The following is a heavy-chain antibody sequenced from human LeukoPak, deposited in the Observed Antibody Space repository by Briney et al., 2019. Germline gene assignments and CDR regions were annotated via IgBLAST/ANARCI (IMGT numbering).Heavy chain of an antibody. CDR3: AGHDSSGYRDGGAFDI. V-gene: IGHV4-30-4*01. D-gene: IGHD3-22*01. Sequence: SETLSLTCTVSGGSISSGDYYWSWIRQPPGKGLEWIGYIYYSGGTYYNPSLKSRVTISVDTSKNQFSLKLSSVTAADTAVYYCAGHDSSGYRDGGAFDIWGQGTMVTVSS. CDR1: GGSISSGDYY. J-gene: IGHJ3*02. CDR2: IYYSGGT.